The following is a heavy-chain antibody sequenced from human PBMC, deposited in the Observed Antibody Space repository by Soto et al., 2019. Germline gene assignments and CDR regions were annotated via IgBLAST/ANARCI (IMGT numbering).Heavy chain of an antibody. J-gene: IGHJ4*02. CDR1: GYSFTSYW. D-gene: IGHD5-12*01. V-gene: IGHV5-51*01. CDR2: IYPGDSDT. Sequence: GESLKISCKGSGYSFTSYWIGWVRQMPGKGLEWMGTIYPGDSDTRYSPSFQGQVTISADKSISTAYLQWSSLKASDTAMYYCARRPDRSGYDFDYWGQGTLVTVSS. CDR3: ARRPDRSGYDFDY.